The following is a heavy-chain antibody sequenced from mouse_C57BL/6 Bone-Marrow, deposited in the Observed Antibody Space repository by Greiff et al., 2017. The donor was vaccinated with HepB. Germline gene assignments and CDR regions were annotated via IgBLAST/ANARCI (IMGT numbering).Heavy chain of an antibody. Sequence: EVKLMESGGGLVKPGGSLKLSCAASGFTFSSYAMSWVRQTPEKRLEWVATISDGGSYTYYPDNVKGRFTISRDNAKNNLYLQMSHLKSEDTAMYYCAREKRVAPVDYWGQGTTLTVSS. D-gene: IGHD1-1*01. CDR3: AREKRVAPVDY. J-gene: IGHJ2*01. CDR2: ISDGGSYT. CDR1: GFTFSSYA. V-gene: IGHV5-4*01.